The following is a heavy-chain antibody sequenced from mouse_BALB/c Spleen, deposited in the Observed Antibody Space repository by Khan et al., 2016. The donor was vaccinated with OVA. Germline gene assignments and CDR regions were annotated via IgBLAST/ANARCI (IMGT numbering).Heavy chain of an antibody. Sequence: VQLQQSGPELMKPGASVNISCKASGYSFTTYYIHWVKQSRGTSLEWIGYIDPFNTGTDYNQKFKGQATLTVDKSSNTAYMHLTSLTSEDSAVYYCARGTFDYWGQGTLVTVSA. CDR1: GYSFTTYY. J-gene: IGHJ3*01. V-gene: IGHV1S135*01. CDR3: ARGTFDY. CDR2: IDPFNTGT. D-gene: IGHD3-3*01.